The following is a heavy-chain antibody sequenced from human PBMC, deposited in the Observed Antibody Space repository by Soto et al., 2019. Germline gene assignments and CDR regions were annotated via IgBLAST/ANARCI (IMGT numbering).Heavy chain of an antibody. CDR3: AREQYNWKI. D-gene: IGHD1-20*01. CDR1: GDSIRSYY. Sequence: SETLSLTCSVSGDSIRSYYWTWIRQPPGKGLQWIGYVFRTGNTNYNPSLKSRVTISEDASKNQVSLRLTSVTAADTAVYFCAREQYNWKIWGQGTLVTVSS. CDR2: VFRTGNT. V-gene: IGHV4-59*01. J-gene: IGHJ4*02.